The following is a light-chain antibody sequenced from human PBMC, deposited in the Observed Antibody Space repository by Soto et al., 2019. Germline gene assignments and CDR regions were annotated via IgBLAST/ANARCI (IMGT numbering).Light chain of an antibody. J-gene: IGKJ4*01. Sequence: IVLTQSPGTLSLSPGETARLSCRAIQSVSSNYLAWYQQKPGQAPRLLIYGASTRATGIPDRFSGSGSATDFTLIISRLEPEDFAVYYCQQYGTSPPLTFGGGTKVDIK. CDR2: GAS. V-gene: IGKV3-20*01. CDR1: QSVSSNY. CDR3: QQYGTSPPLT.